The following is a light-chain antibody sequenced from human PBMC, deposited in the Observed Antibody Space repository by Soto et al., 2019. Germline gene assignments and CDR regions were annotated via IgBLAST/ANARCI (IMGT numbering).Light chain of an antibody. J-gene: IGKJ1*01. CDR1: QSISSY. V-gene: IGKV1-39*01. CDR2: AAS. Sequence: DIQMTQSPSSLSASVGDRVTITCRASQSISSYLNWYQQKPGKAPKLLIYAASSLQSWVPSRFSGSGSGTDFTLTIPSLQPEDFATYYCQQSYSTPRTFGQGTKVEIK. CDR3: QQSYSTPRT.